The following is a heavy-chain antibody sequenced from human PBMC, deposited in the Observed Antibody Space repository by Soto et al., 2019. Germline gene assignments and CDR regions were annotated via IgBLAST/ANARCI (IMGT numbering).Heavy chain of an antibody. CDR3: ARDRGYCSGGSCYSGYYGMDV. V-gene: IGHV3-23*01. Sequence: GGSLRLSCAASGFTFSRYAMSWVRQAPGKGLEWVSAVSYGGSNKYYTDSVKGRFTISRDNPKNTLYLQMNSLRAEDTAVYYCARDRGYCSGGSCYSGYYGMDVWGQGTTVTVSS. CDR2: VSYGGSNK. J-gene: IGHJ6*02. D-gene: IGHD2-15*01. CDR1: GFTFSRYA.